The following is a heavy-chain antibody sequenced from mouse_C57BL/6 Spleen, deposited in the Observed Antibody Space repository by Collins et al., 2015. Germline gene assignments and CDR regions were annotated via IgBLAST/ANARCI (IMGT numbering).Heavy chain of an antibody. V-gene: IGHV9-3*01. CDR1: GYTFTTYG. D-gene: IGHD4-1*01. CDR2: INTYSGVP. Sequence: QIQLVQSGPELKKPGETVKISCKASGYTFTTYGMSWVKQAPGKGLKWMGWINTYSGVPTYADDFKGRFAFSLETSASTAYLQINNLKNEDTATYFCARWELTGLMDYWGQGTSVTVSS. J-gene: IGHJ4*01. CDR3: ARWELTGLMDY.